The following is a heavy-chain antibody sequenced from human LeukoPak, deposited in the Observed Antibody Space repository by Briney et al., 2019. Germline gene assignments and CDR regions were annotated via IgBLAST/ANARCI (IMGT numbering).Heavy chain of an antibody. CDR3: ASSSGDHNWYFDL. CDR2: IYYSGST. D-gene: IGHD4-17*01. Sequence: SQTLSLTCTVSGGSISSGGYYWSWIRQHPGTGLEWIGYIYYSGSTYCNPSLKSRVTISVDTSKNQFSLKLSSVTAADTAVYYCASSSGDHNWYFDLWGRGTLVTVSS. CDR1: GGSISSGGYY. V-gene: IGHV4-31*03. J-gene: IGHJ2*01.